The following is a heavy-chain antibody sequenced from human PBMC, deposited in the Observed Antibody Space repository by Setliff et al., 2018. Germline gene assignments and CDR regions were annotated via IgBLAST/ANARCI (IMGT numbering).Heavy chain of an antibody. V-gene: IGHV4-59*02. CDR2: KSNRGDT. CDR1: GGSVSPYF. J-gene: IGHJ2*01. Sequence: SETLSLTCTVSGGSVSPYFWSWIRQPPGKGLEWIGYKSNRGDTNSNPSLRSRLTMSVDTSKSQFSLNLTSVTAADTAVYFCARAVDSSGYFPYWYFDLWGRGALVTVSS. CDR3: ARAVDSSGYFPYWYFDL. D-gene: IGHD3-22*01.